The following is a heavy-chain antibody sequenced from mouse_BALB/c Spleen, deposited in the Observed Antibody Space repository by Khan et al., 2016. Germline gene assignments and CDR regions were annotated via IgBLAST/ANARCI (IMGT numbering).Heavy chain of an antibody. CDR3: AREDYGNYGDYFDY. D-gene: IGHD2-1*01. Sequence: EVELVESGGGLVKPGGSLKLSCAASGCTFSNYAMSWVRQTPEKRLEWVASISSGGSTYYPDSVKGRFTISRDNARNILNLQMSSLRSEDTAMYYCAREDYGNYGDYFDYWGQGTTLTVSS. V-gene: IGHV5-6-5*01. CDR1: GCTFSNYA. CDR2: ISSGGST. J-gene: IGHJ2*01.